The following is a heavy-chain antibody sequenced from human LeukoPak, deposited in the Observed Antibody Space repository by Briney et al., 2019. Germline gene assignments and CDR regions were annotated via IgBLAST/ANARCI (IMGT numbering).Heavy chain of an antibody. D-gene: IGHD1-26*01. Sequence: ASVKVSCKTSGYTFTSYDINWVRQATGQGLEWMGWMNPNSGNTGYAQKFLGRVTITRNTSISTAYMGLSSLRSEDAAVYYCARSDSSGSYPTYWGQGTLVTVSS. J-gene: IGHJ4*02. V-gene: IGHV1-8*03. CDR3: ARSDSSGSYPTY. CDR2: MNPNSGNT. CDR1: GYTFTSYD.